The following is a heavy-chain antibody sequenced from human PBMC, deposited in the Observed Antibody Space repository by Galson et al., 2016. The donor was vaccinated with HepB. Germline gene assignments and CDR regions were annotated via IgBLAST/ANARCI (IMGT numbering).Heavy chain of an antibody. D-gene: IGHD5-12*01. CDR1: GFGLNTHGVG. CDR2: VYWDGEE. V-gene: IGHV2-5*02. J-gene: IGHJ4*02. Sequence: PALVKPTQTLTLTCTLSGFGLNTHGVGVAWIRLPPGKALEWLALVYWDGEERYNPSLKSRLTISRDTSKNQVVVTMTDMQPVDAGTYFCARRQVVSHTGFFDSWGQGALVTVSS. CDR3: ARRQVVSHTGFFDS.